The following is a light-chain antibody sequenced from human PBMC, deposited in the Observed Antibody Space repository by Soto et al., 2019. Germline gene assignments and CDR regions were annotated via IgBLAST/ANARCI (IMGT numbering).Light chain of an antibody. Sequence: QPVLTQSPSASASLGASVKLTCTLSSGHSSYAIAWHQQQPEKGPRYLMKLNSDGSHSKGDGIPDRFSGSSSGAERYLTISILQSEDEADYYCQTWGTGKGVFGGGTKLTVL. CDR3: QTWGTGKGV. CDR2: LNSDGSH. V-gene: IGLV4-69*01. CDR1: SGHSSYA. J-gene: IGLJ2*01.